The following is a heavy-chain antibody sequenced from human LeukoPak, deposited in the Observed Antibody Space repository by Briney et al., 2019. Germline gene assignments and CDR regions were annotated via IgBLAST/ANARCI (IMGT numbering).Heavy chain of an antibody. CDR1: GGSISSSSYY. CDR3: ARAPRGVVVKSDAFDI. D-gene: IGHD2-15*01. Sequence: PSETLSLTCTVSGGSISSSSYYWSWIRQPPGKGLEWIGYIYYSGSTDYNPSLKSRVRTSVDTSKKQFSLKLSSVTAAGTAVYYCARAPRGVVVKSDAFDIWGQGTMVTVSS. CDR2: IYYSGST. V-gene: IGHV4-61*01. J-gene: IGHJ3*02.